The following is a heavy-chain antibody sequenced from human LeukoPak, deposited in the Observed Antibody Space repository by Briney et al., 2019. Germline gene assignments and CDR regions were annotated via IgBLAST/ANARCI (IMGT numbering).Heavy chain of an antibody. J-gene: IGHJ6*02. CDR1: AFSFTHYA. CDR3: ARGSYYGMDV. V-gene: IGHV3-30*04. Sequence: GGSLRLSCAASAFSFTHYAMHWVRQAPGKGLDWVAVISYDGTTIYYADSVKGRFTISRDNSQNTLYLQMNSLRPEDTAVYHCARGSYYGMDVWGQGTTVTVSS. CDR2: ISYDGTTI.